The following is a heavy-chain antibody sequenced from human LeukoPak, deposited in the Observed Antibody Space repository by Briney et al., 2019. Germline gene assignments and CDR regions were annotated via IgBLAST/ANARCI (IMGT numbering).Heavy chain of an antibody. Sequence: QPGGSLKLSCVGSGFTFAKYDMTWVREAPGKGLEWVSVISGSGNVTYYAESVNGRFTISRDNSKRTLYLQMDSLRADDTAIYYCAKDRAGANWGQGTLVLVSS. CDR2: ISGSGNVT. CDR1: GFTFAKYD. CDR3: AKDRAGAN. J-gene: IGHJ4*02. V-gene: IGHV3-23*01.